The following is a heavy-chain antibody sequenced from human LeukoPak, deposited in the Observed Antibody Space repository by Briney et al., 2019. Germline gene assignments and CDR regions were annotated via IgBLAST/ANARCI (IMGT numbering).Heavy chain of an antibody. CDR2: INAGNGDR. CDR1: GYTFSNYI. CDR3: ARGGIKNGGYSGYESLQWELLRRFDP. Sequence: ASVRVSCKASGYTFSNYIMHWVRQAPGQRPEWMGWINAGNGDRKYLQNFQGRVTITRDTSISTAYMELSRLRSDDTAVYYCARGGIKNGGYSGYESLQWELLRRFDPWGQGTLVTVSS. D-gene: IGHD5-12*01. V-gene: IGHV1-3*01. J-gene: IGHJ5*02.